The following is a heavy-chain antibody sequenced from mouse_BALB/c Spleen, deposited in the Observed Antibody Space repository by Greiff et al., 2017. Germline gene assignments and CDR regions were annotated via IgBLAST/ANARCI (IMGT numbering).Heavy chain of an antibody. Sequence: QVQLQQSGPELVKPGASVKISCKASGYAFSSSWMNWVKQRPGQGLEWIGRIYPGDGDTNYNGKFKGKATLTADKSSSTAYMQLSSLTSVDSEVYFCARSPSTAYFDYWGQGTTLTVSS. J-gene: IGHJ2*01. CDR3: ARSPSTAYFDY. CDR2: IYPGDGDT. CDR1: GYAFSSSW. D-gene: IGHD1-2*01. V-gene: IGHV1-82*01.